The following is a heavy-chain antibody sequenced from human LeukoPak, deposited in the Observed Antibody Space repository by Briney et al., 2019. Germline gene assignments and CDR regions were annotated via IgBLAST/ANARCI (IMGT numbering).Heavy chain of an antibody. CDR3: ARGGGSGYSFPSIYYYYYMDV. V-gene: IGHV1-18*01. Sequence: ASVKVSCKASGYTFTSYGISWVRQAPGQGLEWMGWISAYNGNTNYAQKLQGRVTMTTDTSTSTAYMELRSLRSDDTAVYYCARGGGSGYSFPSIYYYYYMDVWGKGTTVTVSS. D-gene: IGHD5-18*01. CDR1: GYTFTSYG. J-gene: IGHJ6*03. CDR2: ISAYNGNT.